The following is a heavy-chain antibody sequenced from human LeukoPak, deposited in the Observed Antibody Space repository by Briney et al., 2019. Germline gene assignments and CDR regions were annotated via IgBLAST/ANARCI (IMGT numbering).Heavy chain of an antibody. V-gene: IGHV3-11*06. CDR3: ARVGATGTADY. D-gene: IGHD1-1*01. Sequence: KTGGSLRLSCAAFGFTFTDYYMSWIRQAPGKGLEWVSYISKSGSDTNFADSVKGRFTISRDNAKNSLYLQMNSLGAEDTAVYYCARVGATGTADYWGQGTLVTVSS. J-gene: IGHJ4*02. CDR2: ISKSGSDT. CDR1: GFTFTDYY.